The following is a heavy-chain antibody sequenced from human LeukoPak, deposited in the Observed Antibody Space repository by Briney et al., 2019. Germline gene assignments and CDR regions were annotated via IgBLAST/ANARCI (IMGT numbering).Heavy chain of an antibody. CDR1: GYTFTGYY. CDR3: ARYPVHCSSTSCLLTGYYYGMDV. CDR2: INPNSGGT. V-gene: IGHV1-2*02. J-gene: IGHJ6*02. Sequence: ASVKVSCKASGYTFTGYYMHWVRQAPGQGLEWMGWINPNSGGTNYAQKFQGRVTMTRDTSISTAYMELSRLRSDDTAVYYCARYPVHCSSTSCLLTGYYYGMDVWGQGTTVTVSS. D-gene: IGHD2-2*01.